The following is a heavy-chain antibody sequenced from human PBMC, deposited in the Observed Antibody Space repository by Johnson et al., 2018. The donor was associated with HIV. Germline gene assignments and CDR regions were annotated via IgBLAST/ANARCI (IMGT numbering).Heavy chain of an antibody. CDR2: IPASGTDT. V-gene: IGHV3-23*04. CDR1: GFTFSSYA. Sequence: EVQLVESGGELVRPGGSLTLSCAASGFTFSSYAMSWVRQAPGQGLEWVSSIPASGTDTYYADSVKGRFTIPRDNSKNTLFLEMNSLRADDTAIYYCASGEVHIPESYYVTVSRAFDIWGQGTMVSVSS. J-gene: IGHJ3*02. CDR3: ASGEVHIPESYYVTVSRAFDI. D-gene: IGHD1-26*01.